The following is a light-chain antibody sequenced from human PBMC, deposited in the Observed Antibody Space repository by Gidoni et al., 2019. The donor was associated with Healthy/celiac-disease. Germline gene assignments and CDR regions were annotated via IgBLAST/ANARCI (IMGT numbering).Light chain of an antibody. CDR3: QKYNSAPRT. CDR1: QGISNY. Sequence: DIQLTQSPSSLSASVGDRVTITCPASQGISNYLDWYQQKPGKFPKLLIYAASTLQSGGPSRFSGSGSGTDFTLTISSLQPEDVATYYCQKYNSAPRTFGPGTKVDI. CDR2: AAS. J-gene: IGKJ3*01. V-gene: IGKV1-27*01.